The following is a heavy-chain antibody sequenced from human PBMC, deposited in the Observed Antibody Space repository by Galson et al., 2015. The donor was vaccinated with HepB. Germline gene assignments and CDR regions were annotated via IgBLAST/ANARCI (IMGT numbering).Heavy chain of an antibody. CDR3: ARIRLGYCSSTSCSNYYYYYGMDV. Sequence: SVKVSCKASGYTFTSYGISWVRQAPGQGLEWMGWISAYNGNTNYAQKLQGRVTMTTDTSTSTAYMELRSLRSDDTAVYYCARIRLGYCSSTSCSNYYYYYGMDVWGQGTTVTVSS. CDR1: GYTFTSYG. D-gene: IGHD2-2*01. J-gene: IGHJ6*02. CDR2: ISAYNGNT. V-gene: IGHV1-18*01.